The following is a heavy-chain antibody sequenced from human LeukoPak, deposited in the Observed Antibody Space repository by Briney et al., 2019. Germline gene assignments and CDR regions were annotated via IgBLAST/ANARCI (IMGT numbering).Heavy chain of an antibody. V-gene: IGHV3-30-3*01. CDR2: ISYDGSNK. D-gene: IGHD6-13*01. Sequence: GGSLRLSCAASGFTFSSYAMHWVRQAPGKGLEWVAVISYDGSNKYYADSVKGRFTISRDNSKNTLYLQMNSLRAEDTAVYYCATLPFSSSWYPNWFDPWGQRTLVTVSS. J-gene: IGHJ5*02. CDR3: ATLPFSSSWYPNWFDP. CDR1: GFTFSSYA.